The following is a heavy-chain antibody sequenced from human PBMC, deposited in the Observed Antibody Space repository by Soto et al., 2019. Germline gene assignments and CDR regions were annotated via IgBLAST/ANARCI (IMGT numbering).Heavy chain of an antibody. J-gene: IGHJ4*02. CDR1: GFSFSSYG. Sequence: EVQLLESGGGLVQPGGSLSLSCAASGFSFSSYGMNWVRLAPGEGLEWVSTVSPAGTTLYADSVRGRFTISRDNSKSTVDLQMNGLRVDDTAIYYCVRSWAYWGRGTVVTVSS. CDR2: VSPAGTT. V-gene: IGHV3-23*01. D-gene: IGHD6-13*01. CDR3: VRSWAY.